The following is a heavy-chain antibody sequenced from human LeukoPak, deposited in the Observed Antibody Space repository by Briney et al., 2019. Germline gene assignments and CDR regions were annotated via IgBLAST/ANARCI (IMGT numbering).Heavy chain of an antibody. CDR3: ARRRSSTWDTFDI. Sequence: AGGSLRLSCAASGFTFSSYAMSWVRQAPGKGLEWVSAISGSGGSTYYADSVKGRFTISRDNAKNSLYLQMNSLRAEDTAVYYCARRRSSTWDTFDIWGQGTMVTVSS. CDR1: GFTFSSYA. J-gene: IGHJ3*02. D-gene: IGHD2-2*01. V-gene: IGHV3-23*01. CDR2: ISGSGGST.